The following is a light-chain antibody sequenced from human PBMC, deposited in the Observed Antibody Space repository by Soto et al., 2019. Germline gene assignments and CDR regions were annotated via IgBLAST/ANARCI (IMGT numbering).Light chain of an antibody. CDR3: QHYNNWPRT. CDR1: QSVSSN. Sequence: EIVMKQSPATLSVSPGERATLSCRASQSVSSNLAWYQQKPGQAPTLLIYGASTRATGIPARFSGSGSGTEFTLTISSLQSEDFAVYYCQHYNNWPRTFGQGTKVEIK. V-gene: IGKV3-15*01. CDR2: GAS. J-gene: IGKJ1*01.